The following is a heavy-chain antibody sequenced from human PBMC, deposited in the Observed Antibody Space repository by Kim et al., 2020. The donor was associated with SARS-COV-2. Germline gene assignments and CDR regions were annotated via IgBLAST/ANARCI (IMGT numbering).Heavy chain of an antibody. CDR1: GFTFSSYE. J-gene: IGHJ4*02. CDR3: GRAQILHGHIY. V-gene: IGHV3-48*03. Sequence: GGSLRLSCAASGFTFSSYEMNWVRQAPGKGLEWVSYISSSGSTMYYADSVKGRFTISRDNAKNSLYLQMNSLRAEDTAVYYCGRAQILHGHIYWGQGTLVIVSS. CDR2: ISSSGSTM. D-gene: IGHD2-15*01.